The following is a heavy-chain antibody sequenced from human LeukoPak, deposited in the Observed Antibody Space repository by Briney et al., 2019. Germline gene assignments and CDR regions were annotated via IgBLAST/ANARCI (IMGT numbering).Heavy chain of an antibody. D-gene: IGHD1-26*01. CDR3: ARDTTTKRDAKCYFEY. CDR1: GYTFTGYY. Sequence: ASVKVSCKASGYTFTGYYMHWVRQAPGQGLEWMGWINPNNGGTNYAQKFQGRVTMTRDTSISTAYMELSRLRSDDTAVYSCARDTTTKRDAKCYFEYWGQGTLVTVSS. V-gene: IGHV1-2*02. J-gene: IGHJ4*02. CDR2: INPNNGGT.